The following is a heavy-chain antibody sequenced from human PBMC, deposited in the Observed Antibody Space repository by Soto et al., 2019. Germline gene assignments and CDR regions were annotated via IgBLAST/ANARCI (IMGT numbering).Heavy chain of an antibody. CDR2: INHRGST. CDR3: AGGDLGGSTGFDY. D-gene: IGHD1-26*01. Sequence: ETLSLTCAVYGGSFSGYYWSWIRQPPGKGLEWIGEINHRGSTNYNPSLKSRVTVLVDTSKNQFSLNLNSVTAADTAVYYCAGGDLGGSTGFDYWGQGALVTVSS. V-gene: IGHV4-34*01. CDR1: GGSFSGYY. J-gene: IGHJ4*02.